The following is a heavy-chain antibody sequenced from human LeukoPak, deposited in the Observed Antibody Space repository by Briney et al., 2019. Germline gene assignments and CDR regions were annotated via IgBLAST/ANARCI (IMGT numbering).Heavy chain of an antibody. V-gene: IGHV3-23*01. CDR3: AKEEVPNDY. CDR1: GFTFSNSA. D-gene: IGHD1-1*01. CDR2: ISISGGDT. J-gene: IGHJ4*02. Sequence: GGSLRLSCAVSGFTFSNSAMSWVRQAPGKGLEWVSGISISGGDTYYADSVTGRFTISRDNSKSTLYLQMDSLRAEDTAVYYCAKEEVPNDYWGQGTLVTGSS.